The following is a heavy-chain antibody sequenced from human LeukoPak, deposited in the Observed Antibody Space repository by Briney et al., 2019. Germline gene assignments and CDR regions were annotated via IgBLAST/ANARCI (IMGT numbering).Heavy chain of an antibody. J-gene: IGHJ1*01. Sequence: GGSLRLSCAASGFTFSSYWMSWVRQASGKGLEWVASIKQDGSQKPYVDSVKGRFTISRDNGKNSLDLQMNSLRAEDTAIYFCARVKDTNDDITFQHWGQGTLVSVSS. CDR3: ARVKDTNDDITFQH. V-gene: IGHV3-7*01. D-gene: IGHD3-9*01. CDR2: IKQDGSQK. CDR1: GFTFSSYW.